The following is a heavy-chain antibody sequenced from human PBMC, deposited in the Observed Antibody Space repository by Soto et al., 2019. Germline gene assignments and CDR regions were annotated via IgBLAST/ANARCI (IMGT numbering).Heavy chain of an antibody. V-gene: IGHV4-59*12. CDR3: GCHPGSYDILPGYTSYFFDY. D-gene: IGHD3-9*01. CDR2: IYYRGNT. J-gene: IGHJ4*02. Sequence: PSETLSLTCTVSGVSIGTYYCAWIRQPPGKELEWIGYIYYRGNTYYNPSLKNRFTISLDAPKNQFSLNLSALTAADTAVYYSGCHPGSYDILPGYTSYFFDYWGQGILVTASS. CDR1: GVSIGTYY.